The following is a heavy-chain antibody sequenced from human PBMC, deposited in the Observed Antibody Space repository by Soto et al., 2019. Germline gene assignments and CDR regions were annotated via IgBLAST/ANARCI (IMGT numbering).Heavy chain of an antibody. D-gene: IGHD3-22*01. CDR2: ISSSSSTI. CDR3: ARESYYYDSSGYTYFDY. Sequence: GGSLRLSCAASGFTFSSYSMNWVRQAPGKGLEWVSSISSSSSTIYYADSVKGRFTISRDNAKNSLYLQMNSLRDEDTAVYYCARESYYYDSSGYTYFDYWGQGTLVTVSS. J-gene: IGHJ4*02. CDR1: GFTFSSYS. V-gene: IGHV3-48*02.